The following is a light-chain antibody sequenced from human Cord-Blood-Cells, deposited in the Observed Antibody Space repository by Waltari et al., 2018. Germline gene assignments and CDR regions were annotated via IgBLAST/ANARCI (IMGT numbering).Light chain of an antibody. V-gene: IGLV2-14*03. CDR1: SSDVGGYNS. CDR2: DVR. Sequence: QSPLPRPASVSGSPGQSITLSCPGTSSDVGGYNSVSWYQQHPGKAPKLMIYDVRNRPSGVSNRFAGSKSGNTASLTISGLQAEDEADYYCSSYTSSSTYVFGTGTKVTVL. J-gene: IGLJ1*01. CDR3: SSYTSSSTYV.